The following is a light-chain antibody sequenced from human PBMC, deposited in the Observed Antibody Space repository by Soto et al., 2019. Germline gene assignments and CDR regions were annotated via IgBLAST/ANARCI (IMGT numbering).Light chain of an antibody. CDR3: CSYTTSNTRQIV. CDR1: SSDVGGYNY. J-gene: IGLJ1*01. CDR2: DVT. V-gene: IGLV2-14*01. Sequence: QSALTQPASVSGSPGQSITISCTGTSSDVGGYNYVSWYQQQPGKAPKFMIYDVTNRPSGVSNRFSGSKSGNTASLTISGLQAEDDADYYCCSYTTSNTRQIVFGTGTKLTV.